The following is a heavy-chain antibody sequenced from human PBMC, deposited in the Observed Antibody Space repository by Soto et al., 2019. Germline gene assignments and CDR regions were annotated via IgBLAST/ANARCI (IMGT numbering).Heavy chain of an antibody. CDR1: GYTFTGYY. CDR2: INPNSGGT. V-gene: IGHV1-2*04. Sequence: ASVKVSCKASGYTFTGYYMHWVRQAPGQGLEWMGWINPNSGGTNYAQKFQGWVTMTRDTSISTAYMELSRLRSDDTAVYYCARGMVDNYYYYYGMDVWGQGTTVTVSS. J-gene: IGHJ6*02. CDR3: ARGMVDNYYYYYGMDV. D-gene: IGHD3-10*01.